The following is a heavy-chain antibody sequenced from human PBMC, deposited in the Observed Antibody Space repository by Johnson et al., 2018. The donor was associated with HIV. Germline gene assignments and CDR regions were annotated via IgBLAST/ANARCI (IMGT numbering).Heavy chain of an antibody. CDR2: IWYDGSNK. V-gene: IGHV3-33*01. D-gene: IGHD5-18*01. J-gene: IGHJ3*02. CDR3: AREDTAVVIKRAFDI. Sequence: QVQLEESGGGVLRPGGSLRLSCAASGFTFSSYGMHWVRQAPGKGLEWVAVIWYDGSNKYYAESVKGRFTVSRDNSKNTLYLQMNSLRAEDTAVYYCAREDTAVVIKRAFDIWGQGTMVTVSS. CDR1: GFTFSSYG.